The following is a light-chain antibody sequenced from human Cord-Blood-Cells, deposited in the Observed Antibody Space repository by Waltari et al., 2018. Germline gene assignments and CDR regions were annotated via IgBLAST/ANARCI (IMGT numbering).Light chain of an antibody. CDR3: QQYGSSPQT. CDR1: PSVSSSY. CDR2: GAS. J-gene: IGKJ1*01. V-gene: IGKV3-20*01. Sequence: EIVLTQSPGTLSLSPGERATLSCRASPSVSSSYLAWYQQKPGQAPRLLIYGASSRATGIPDRFSGSGSGTDFTLTISRLEPEDFAVYYCQQYGSSPQTFGQGTKVEMK.